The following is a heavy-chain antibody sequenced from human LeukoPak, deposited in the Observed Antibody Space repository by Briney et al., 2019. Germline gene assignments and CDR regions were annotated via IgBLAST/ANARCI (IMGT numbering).Heavy chain of an antibody. CDR3: ARGRDGYNPYYFDY. J-gene: IGHJ4*02. CDR2: ISSNGGST. CDR1: GFTFSSYA. V-gene: IGHV3-64*01. D-gene: IGHD5-24*01. Sequence: GGSLRLSCAASGFTFSSYAMHWVRQAPGKGLEYVSAISSNGGSTYYANSVKGRFTISRDSSKNTLYLQMGSLRAEDMAVYYCARGRDGYNPYYFDYWGQGTLVTVSS.